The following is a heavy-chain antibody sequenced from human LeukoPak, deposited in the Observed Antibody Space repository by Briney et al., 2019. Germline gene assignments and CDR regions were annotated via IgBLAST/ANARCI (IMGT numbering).Heavy chain of an antibody. D-gene: IGHD2-21*01. J-gene: IGHJ6*03. CDR2: IYYSGST. CDR1: GGSISRYY. V-gene: IGHV4-59*08. CDR3: VRQLRFRLENDFYYYMDV. Sequence: PSETLSLTCTVSGGSISRYYWSWIRQPPGKGLEWIGYIYYSGSTNYNPSLKSRVTISVDTSKNQFSLKLSSVTAADTAVYYCVRQLRFRLENDFYYYMDVWGKGTTVTVSS.